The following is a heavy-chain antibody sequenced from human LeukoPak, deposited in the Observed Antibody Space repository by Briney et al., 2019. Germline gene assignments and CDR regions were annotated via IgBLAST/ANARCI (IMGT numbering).Heavy chain of an antibody. CDR3: ASRNYYLDH. D-gene: IGHD3-10*01. CDR2: ITDSGKP. CDR1: GFSFSTYT. Sequence: GGSLRLSCTASGFSFSTYTMTWVRQAPGKGLEWVSGITDSGKPCYADSVKGRFTISRDNSKSTLYLQINSLRAEDTVVYYCASRNYYLDHWGQGALVTVSS. J-gene: IGHJ4*02. V-gene: IGHV3-23*01.